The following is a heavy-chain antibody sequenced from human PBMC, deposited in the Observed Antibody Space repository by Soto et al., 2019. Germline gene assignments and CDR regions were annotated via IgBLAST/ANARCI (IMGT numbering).Heavy chain of an antibody. CDR1: GYTFNNYG. J-gene: IGHJ6*03. D-gene: IGHD2-2*01. Sequence: ASVKVSCKASGYTFNNYGINWVRQAPGRGLEWVGWMNPNSGNTGYAQKFQGRVTMTRNTSISTAYMELSSLRSEDTAVYYCARGRGYAYYYYYYMDVWGKGTTVTVSS. V-gene: IGHV1-8*02. CDR3: ARGRGYAYYYYYYMDV. CDR2: MNPNSGNT.